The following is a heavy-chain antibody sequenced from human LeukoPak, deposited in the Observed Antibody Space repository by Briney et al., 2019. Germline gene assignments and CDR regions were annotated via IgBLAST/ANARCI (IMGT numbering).Heavy chain of an antibody. D-gene: IGHD2-15*01. J-gene: IGHJ4*02. V-gene: IGHV3-48*01. CDR2: ISSSGSGI. Sequence: GGSLRLSCAASRFTFSTYSMNWVRQAPGKGLEWVSYISSSGSGIYYADSVKGRFTISRDNSKNTLYLQMNSLRVEDTALYYCAREGGGGSCFDYWGQGTLVTVSS. CDR3: AREGGGGSCFDY. CDR1: RFTFSTYS.